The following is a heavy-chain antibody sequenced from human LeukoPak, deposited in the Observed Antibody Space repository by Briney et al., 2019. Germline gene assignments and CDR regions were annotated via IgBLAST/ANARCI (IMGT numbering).Heavy chain of an antibody. CDR1: GFTFDVYA. CDR3: AKDSDYSSGYYDD. D-gene: IGHD3-22*01. Sequence: GGSLRLSCASSGFTFDVYAMPWPRQAPGKGLEWVSGISWNSGSIGYADSVKGRFTISRNNAKLSLYMQMNSLRAEYTALYYCAKDSDYSSGYYDDWGQGTLVTVSS. CDR2: ISWNSGSI. J-gene: IGHJ4*02. V-gene: IGHV3-9*01.